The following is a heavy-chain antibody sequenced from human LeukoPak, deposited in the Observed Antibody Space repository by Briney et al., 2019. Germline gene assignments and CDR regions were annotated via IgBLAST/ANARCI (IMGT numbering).Heavy chain of an antibody. V-gene: IGHV4-61*02. Sequence: PSETLSLTCTVSGDSISSGDYYWRWIRQPAGKGLEWIGRVSSSGSTNYNPSLKSRVTISVDTSKNQFSLKLSSVTAADTAVYFCARGPYSYDSSGAFDIWGQGTMVTVSS. CDR2: VSSSGST. J-gene: IGHJ3*02. CDR3: ARGPYSYDSSGAFDI. D-gene: IGHD3-22*01. CDR1: GDSISSGDYY.